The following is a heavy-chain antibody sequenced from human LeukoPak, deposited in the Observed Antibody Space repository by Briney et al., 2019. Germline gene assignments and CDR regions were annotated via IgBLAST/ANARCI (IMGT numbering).Heavy chain of an antibody. V-gene: IGHV4-59*12. Sequence: NPSETLSLTCTVSGGSISSYYWSWIRQPPGKGLEWIGYIYYSGSTNYNPSLKSRVTISVDTSKNQFSLKLSSVTAADTAVYYCARDRQRLAVAGYHYYYYYGMDVWGQGTTVTVSS. CDR3: ARDRQRLAVAGYHYYYYYGMDV. CDR1: GGSISSYY. D-gene: IGHD6-19*01. J-gene: IGHJ6*02. CDR2: IYYSGST.